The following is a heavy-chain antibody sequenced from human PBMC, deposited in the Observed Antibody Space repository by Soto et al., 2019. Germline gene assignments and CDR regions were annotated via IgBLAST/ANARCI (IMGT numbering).Heavy chain of an antibody. CDR1: GFTFSSYG. Sequence: QVQLVESGGGVVQPGRSLRLSCAASGFTFSSYGMHWVRQAPGKGLEWVAVISYDGSNKYYADSVKGRFTTSRDNSKNTLYLQMNSLRAEDTAVYYCAKDFYYGSGSYYYYGMDVWGQGTTVTVSS. CDR2: ISYDGSNK. J-gene: IGHJ6*02. D-gene: IGHD3-10*01. V-gene: IGHV3-30*18. CDR3: AKDFYYGSGSYYYYGMDV.